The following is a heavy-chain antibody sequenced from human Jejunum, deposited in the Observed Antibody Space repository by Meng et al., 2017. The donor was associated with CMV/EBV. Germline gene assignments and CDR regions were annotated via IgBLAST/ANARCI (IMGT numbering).Heavy chain of an antibody. J-gene: IGHJ4*02. CDR1: GDPISSGSHS. D-gene: IGHD1-26*01. CDR2: MYFSGIA. Sequence: QLQWTAPGLVTPVDTPSLTCTAFGDPISSGSHSWAWFRQPPGKRLEWIGSMYFSGIADYNPSLKSRVTISLHATQKQFSLRLTSVTAADSAVYFCARDLTNKWFYYWGQGTLVTVSS. CDR3: ARDLTNKWFYY. V-gene: IGHV4-39*07.